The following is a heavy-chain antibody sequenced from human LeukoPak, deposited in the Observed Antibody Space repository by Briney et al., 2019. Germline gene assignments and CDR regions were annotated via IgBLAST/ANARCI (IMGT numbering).Heavy chain of an antibody. CDR3: AGRLTGYSSGYIH. D-gene: IGHD5-18*01. V-gene: IGHV3-23*01. J-gene: IGHJ4*02. CDR2: ISGSAHKI. Sequence: QPGGSLRLSCAASGFTFSSHSMSWVRQAPEKGLDWVSVISGSAHKIRYADSVKGRFTISRDNSENIVYLQMNNLRVEDTAVYYCAGRLTGYSSGYIHWGQGTLVTVSS. CDR1: GFTFSSHS.